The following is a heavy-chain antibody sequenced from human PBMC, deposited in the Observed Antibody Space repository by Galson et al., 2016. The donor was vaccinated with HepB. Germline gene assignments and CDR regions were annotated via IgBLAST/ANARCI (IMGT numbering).Heavy chain of an antibody. CDR3: AKDAEQWNYFDY. CDR1: GFTFSNYP. Sequence: SLRLSCAASGFTFSNYPMSWVRQVPGKGLEWVSAISGSGGSTFYGDSVKGRFTISRDNSGKTLYLHMSSLTAEDTAVYYCAKDAEQWNYFDYWGQGTLVTVSS. J-gene: IGHJ4*02. D-gene: IGHD6-19*01. V-gene: IGHV3-23*01. CDR2: ISGSGGST.